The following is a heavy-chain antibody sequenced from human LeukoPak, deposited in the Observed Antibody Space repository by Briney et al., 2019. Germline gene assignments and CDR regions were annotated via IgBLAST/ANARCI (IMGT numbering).Heavy chain of an antibody. J-gene: IGHJ4*02. CDR2: ISNSGSTI. CDR1: GFTFSTYS. D-gene: IGHD2-2*01. CDR3: VKHSAPVLAAARFDY. V-gene: IGHV3-48*01. Sequence: SGGSLRLSCEASGFTFSTYSMDWVRQAPGKGLEWVSYISNSGSTIYYADSVKGRFTISRDNAKNSLYLQMNSLRAEDTALYYCVKHSAPVLAAARFDYWGQGNLVTVSS.